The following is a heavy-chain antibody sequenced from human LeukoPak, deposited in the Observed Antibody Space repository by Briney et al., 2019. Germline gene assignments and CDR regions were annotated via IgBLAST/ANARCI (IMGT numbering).Heavy chain of an antibody. V-gene: IGHV3-21*01. J-gene: IGHJ4*02. CDR3: ARDRSPGNFDY. D-gene: IGHD3-10*01. CDR1: GFTFSSYT. CDR2: ISSSSTYI. Sequence: GGSLRLSCAAPGFTFSSYTMNWVRQAPGKGLEWVSSISSSSTYINYADSVKGRFTISRDNAKNSLYLQMNSLRAEDTAVYYCARDRSPGNFDYWGQGTLVTVSS.